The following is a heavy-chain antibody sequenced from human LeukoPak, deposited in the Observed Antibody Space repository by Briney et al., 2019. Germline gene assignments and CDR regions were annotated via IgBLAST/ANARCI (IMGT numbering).Heavy chain of an antibody. Sequence: GGSLRLSCSASGFTFSSYAMHWVRQAPGKGLEYVSAISSNGGSTYYADSVKGRFTISRDNAKNSLYLQMNSLRAEDTAVYYCARDLGYSSGYHYYYYYGMDVWGQGTTVTVSS. V-gene: IGHV3-64*04. D-gene: IGHD6-19*01. CDR3: ARDLGYSSGYHYYYYYGMDV. CDR1: GFTFSSYA. J-gene: IGHJ6*02. CDR2: ISSNGGST.